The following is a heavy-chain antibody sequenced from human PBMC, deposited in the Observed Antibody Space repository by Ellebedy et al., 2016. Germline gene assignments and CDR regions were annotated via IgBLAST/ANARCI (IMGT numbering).Heavy chain of an antibody. CDR1: GFTFSDYA. D-gene: IGHD6-13*01. V-gene: IGHV3-23*01. J-gene: IGHJ4*02. Sequence: GESLKISXTASGFTFSDYAMSWVRRAPEKGLERVSTIIATADTYYADSVKGRFTISRDNSKNTLSLQMHSLRAGDTAVYSCAKTISWFYFDYWGQGALVTVSS. CDR3: AKTISWFYFDY. CDR2: IIATADT.